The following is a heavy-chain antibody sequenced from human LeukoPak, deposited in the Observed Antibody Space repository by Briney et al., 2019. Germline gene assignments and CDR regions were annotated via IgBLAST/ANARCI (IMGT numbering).Heavy chain of an antibody. CDR2: IYYSGST. D-gene: IGHD5-12*01. J-gene: IGHJ4*02. CDR3: ARDLAGYGDFDY. V-gene: IGHV4-59*01. Sequence: PSETLSPTCTVSGGSISSYYWSWIRQPPGKGLEWIGYIYYSGSTNYNPSLKSRVTISVDTSKNQFSLKLSSVTAADTAVYYCARDLAGYGDFDYWGQGTLVTVSS. CDR1: GGSISSYY.